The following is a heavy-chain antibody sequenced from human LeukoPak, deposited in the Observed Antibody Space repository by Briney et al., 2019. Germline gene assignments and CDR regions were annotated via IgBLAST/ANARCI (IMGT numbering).Heavy chain of an antibody. CDR2: ISSSGGTR. V-gene: IGHV3-48*03. CDR3: ARDVIQPWLLFDY. CDR1: GFTFSSYE. J-gene: IGHJ4*02. Sequence: GGSLRLSCAASGFTFSSYEMNWVRQAPGKGLEWVSYISSSGGTRYYADSVKGRFTISRDNAKNSPYLQMNSPRAEDTAVYYCARDVIQPWLLFDYWGQGTLVTVSS. D-gene: IGHD5-18*01.